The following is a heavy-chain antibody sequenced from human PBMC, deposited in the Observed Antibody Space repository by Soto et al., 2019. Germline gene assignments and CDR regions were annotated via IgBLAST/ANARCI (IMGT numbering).Heavy chain of an antibody. Sequence: SETLSLTCAVYGGSFSGYYWSWIRQPPGKGLEWIGEINHSGSTNYNPSLKSRVTISVDTSKNQFSLKLSSVTAADTAVYYCARVNEDYYGSGSYYHTNNWFDPWGQGTLVTV. CDR1: GGSFSGYY. CDR3: ARVNEDYYGSGSYYHTNNWFDP. CDR2: INHSGST. D-gene: IGHD3-10*01. J-gene: IGHJ5*02. V-gene: IGHV4-34*01.